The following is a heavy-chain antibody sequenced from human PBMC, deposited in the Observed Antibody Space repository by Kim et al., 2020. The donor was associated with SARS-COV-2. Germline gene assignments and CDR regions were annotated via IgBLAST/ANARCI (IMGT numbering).Heavy chain of an antibody. V-gene: IGHV1-46*01. Sequence: QRFQGRVTMTRDTSTSTVYMELSSLRSEDTAVYYCARDLVVVPAASGFDYWGQGTLVTVSS. J-gene: IGHJ4*02. D-gene: IGHD2-2*01. CDR3: ARDLVVVPAASGFDY.